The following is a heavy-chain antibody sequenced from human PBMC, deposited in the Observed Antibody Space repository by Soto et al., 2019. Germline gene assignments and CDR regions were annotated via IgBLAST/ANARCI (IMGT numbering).Heavy chain of an antibody. CDR2: IDPSDSDT. V-gene: IGHV5-51*01. D-gene: IGHD2-2*01. CDR1: GYSFTSYW. Sequence: PGESLKISCKGSGYSFTSYWISWVRQMPGKGLEWMGRIDPSDSDTRYSPSFQGQVTISADKSISTAYLQWSSLKASDTALYYCARHPIVVVPAAMRGAAYYYYYMDVWGKGTTVTVSS. J-gene: IGHJ6*03. CDR3: ARHPIVVVPAAMRGAAYYYYYMDV.